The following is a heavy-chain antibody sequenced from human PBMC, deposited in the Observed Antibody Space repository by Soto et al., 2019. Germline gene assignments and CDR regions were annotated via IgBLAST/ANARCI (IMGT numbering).Heavy chain of an antibody. V-gene: IGHV3-48*02. J-gene: IGHJ4*02. Sequence: GGSLRLSCTASGFTFSDYSMSWVRQPPGKGLEWISYISDFSSNIYYADSVKGRFTVSRDNAKSSLYLQMNSLSDEDTAVYFCAREPRYTGTNPRLAFDYWGRGTPVTVSS. CDR1: GFTFSDYS. D-gene: IGHD1-26*01. CDR3: AREPRYTGTNPRLAFDY. CDR2: ISDFSSNI.